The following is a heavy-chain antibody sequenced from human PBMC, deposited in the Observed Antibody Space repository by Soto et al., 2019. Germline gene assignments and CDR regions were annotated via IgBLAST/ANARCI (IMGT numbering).Heavy chain of an antibody. V-gene: IGHV1-8*01. J-gene: IGHJ5*02. D-gene: IGHD3-3*01. CDR1: GYTFTSYD. CDR3: ARQVIMWPYYAFWSGYNSFDP. Sequence: ASVKVSCKASGYTFTSYDINWVRQATGQGLEWMGWMNPNSGNTGYAQKFQGRVTMTRNTSISTAYMELSSLRSEDTAVYYCARQVIMWPYYAFWSGYNSFDPWGQGTLVTVS. CDR2: MNPNSGNT.